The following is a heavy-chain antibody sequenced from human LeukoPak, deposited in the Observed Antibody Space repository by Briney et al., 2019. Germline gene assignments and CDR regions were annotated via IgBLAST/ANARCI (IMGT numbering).Heavy chain of an antibody. Sequence: SQTLSLTCAISGDSVSSNSAAWNWIRQSPSRGLEWLGRTYYRSKWYNDYAVSVKSRITINPDTSKNQFSLKLSSVTAADTAVYYCARDARQPYCGGDCYSDYWGQGTLVTVSS. CDR2: TYYRSKWYN. CDR3: ARDARQPYCGGDCYSDY. V-gene: IGHV6-1*01. CDR1: GDSVSSNSAA. D-gene: IGHD2-21*02. J-gene: IGHJ4*02.